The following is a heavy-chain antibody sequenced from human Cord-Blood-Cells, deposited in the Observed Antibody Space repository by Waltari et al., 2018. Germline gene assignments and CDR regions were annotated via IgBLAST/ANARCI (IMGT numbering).Heavy chain of an antibody. V-gene: IGHV1-2*02. CDR1: GYTFPGTY. CDR2: INPNSGGT. Sequence: QVPLVQFGAEVKKPGASAKASCTPSGYTFPGTYMHWVRKAPGQGLEWMGWINPNSGGTNYAQKFQGRVTMTRDTSISTAYMELSRLRSDDTAVYYCARKVFLTGDAFDIWGQGTMVTVSS. D-gene: IGHD7-27*01. CDR3: ARKVFLTGDAFDI. J-gene: IGHJ3*02.